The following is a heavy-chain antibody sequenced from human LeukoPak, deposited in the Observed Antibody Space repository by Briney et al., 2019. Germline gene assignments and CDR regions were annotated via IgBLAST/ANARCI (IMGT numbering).Heavy chain of an antibody. V-gene: IGHV3-43D*03. J-gene: IGHJ4*02. D-gene: IGHD2-15*01. CDR1: GFTFDDYA. CDR3: AKVQRGLVVVGYFDY. Sequence: GGSLRLSCAASGFTFDDYAMHWVRQAPGKGLEWVSLISWDGGSTYYADSVKGRFTISRDNSKNSLYLQMNSLRAEDTALYYCAKVQRGLVVVGYFDYWGQGTLVTVSS. CDR2: ISWDGGST.